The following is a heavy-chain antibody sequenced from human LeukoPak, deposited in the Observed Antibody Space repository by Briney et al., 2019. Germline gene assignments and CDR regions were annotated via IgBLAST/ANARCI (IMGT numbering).Heavy chain of an antibody. V-gene: IGHV3-73*01. CDR3: ARSLEVAATPGYYYYGMDV. Sequence: GGSLRLSCAASGFTFSGSAIHWVRQASGKGLEWVGRIRTKANSYATAYAASVKGRFTISRDDSKNTAYLQMISLQTEDTAVYYCARSLEVAATPGYYYYGMDVWGQGTKVTVSS. CDR1: GFTFSGSA. J-gene: IGHJ6*02. D-gene: IGHD2-15*01. CDR2: IRTKANSYAT.